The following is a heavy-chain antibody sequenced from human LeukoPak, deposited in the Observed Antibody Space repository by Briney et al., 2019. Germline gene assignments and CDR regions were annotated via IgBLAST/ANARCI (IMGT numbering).Heavy chain of an antibody. CDR2: IYDDNT. CDR3: AARKVRGVWFYLDY. J-gene: IGHJ4*02. V-gene: IGHV3-23*01. CDR1: GFTVSAYA. Sequence: VSLRLSCAASGFTVSAYAMALVRQAPGKGLEWVSTIYDDNTYYADSVKGRFAISTDNSKNTLYLQMNSLRVEDTAVYFCAARKVRGVWFYLDYWGQGTLVTVSS. D-gene: IGHD3-10*01.